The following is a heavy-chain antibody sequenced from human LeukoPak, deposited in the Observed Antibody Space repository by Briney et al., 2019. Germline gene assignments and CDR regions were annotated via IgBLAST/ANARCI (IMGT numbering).Heavy chain of an antibody. J-gene: IGHJ6*02. CDR2: IHTSGST. CDR3: ARDIEWAYGMDV. V-gene: IGHV4-61*02. Sequence: SQTLSLTCSVSGGSISSGSYYRNWIRQPAGKGLEWIGRIHTSGSTSYNPSLKSRVTISVDTSKNQFSLKLSSVTAADTAIYYCARDIEWAYGMDVWGQGTTVTVSS. CDR1: GGSISSGSYY. D-gene: IGHD1-26*01.